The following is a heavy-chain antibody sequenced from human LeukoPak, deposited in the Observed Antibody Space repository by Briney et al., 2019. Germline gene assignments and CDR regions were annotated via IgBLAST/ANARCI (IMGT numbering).Heavy chain of an antibody. CDR2: ISSSSSTI. D-gene: IGHD2-15*01. J-gene: IGHJ3*02. CDR1: EFTFSSYS. V-gene: IGHV3-48*04. Sequence: GGSLRLSCAASEFTFSSYSMNWVRQAPGKGLEWVSYISSSSSTIYYADSVKGRFTISRDNAKNSLYLRMNSLRAEDTAVYYCARDVVPNAFDIWGQGTMVTVSS. CDR3: ARDVVPNAFDI.